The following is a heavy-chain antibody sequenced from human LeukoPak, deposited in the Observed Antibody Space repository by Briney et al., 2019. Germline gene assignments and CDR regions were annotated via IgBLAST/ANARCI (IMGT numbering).Heavy chain of an antibody. CDR3: ARDPYYDILTGYQYYYYYYGMDV. Sequence: GGSLRLSCAASGFTFSDYYMSWIRQAPGKGLEWVSYISSSGSTIYYADSVKGRFTISRDNAKNSLYLQMNSLSAEDTAVYYCARDPYYDILTGYQYYYYYYGMDVWGQGTTVTVSS. CDR1: GFTFSDYY. V-gene: IGHV3-11*01. J-gene: IGHJ6*02. D-gene: IGHD3-9*01. CDR2: ISSSGSTI.